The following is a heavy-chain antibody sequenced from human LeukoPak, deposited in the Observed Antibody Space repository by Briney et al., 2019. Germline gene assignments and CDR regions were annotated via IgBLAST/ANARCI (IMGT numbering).Heavy chain of an antibody. V-gene: IGHV1-2*02. Sequence: ASVKVSCKASGYTFTGYYMHWVRQAPGQGLEWMGWINPNSGGTNYAQKFQGRVTMTRDTSISTAYMELSRLRSDDTAVYYCARENYYDSSGSRNLYFDYWGQGTLVTVSS. CDR2: INPNSGGT. D-gene: IGHD3-22*01. CDR3: ARENYYDSSGSRNLYFDY. CDR1: GYTFTGYY. J-gene: IGHJ4*02.